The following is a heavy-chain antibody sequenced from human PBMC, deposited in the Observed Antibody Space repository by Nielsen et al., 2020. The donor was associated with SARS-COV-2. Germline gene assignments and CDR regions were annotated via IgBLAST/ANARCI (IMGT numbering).Heavy chain of an antibody. D-gene: IGHD4-11*01. CDR2: IKSKTDGGTT. V-gene: IGHV3-15*01. CDR3: TTYYSPNLSYYYYYYGMDV. J-gene: IGHJ6*02. CDR1: GFTFSSYA. Sequence: GESLKISCAASGFTFSSYAMSWVRQAPGKGLEWVGRIKSKTDGGTTDYAAPVKGRFTISRDDSKNTLYLQMNSLKTEDTAVYYCTTYYSPNLSYYYYYYGMDVWGQGTTVTVSS.